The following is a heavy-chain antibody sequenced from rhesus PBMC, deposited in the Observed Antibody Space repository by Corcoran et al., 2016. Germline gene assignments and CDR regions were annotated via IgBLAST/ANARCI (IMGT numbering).Heavy chain of an antibody. V-gene: IGHV4-160*01. CDR3: ATIRGAYNWNDFDY. D-gene: IGHD1-7*02. Sequence: QVQLQESGPGLVKPSETLSLTCAVSGGSISSNYWSWIREPPGRGRGWIGYIYGISGSTYYNPSLKSRVTISTDTSKNQFSLKLSSVTAADTAVYYCATIRGAYNWNDFDYWGQGVLVTVSS. J-gene: IGHJ4*01. CDR2: IYGISGST. CDR1: GGSISSNY.